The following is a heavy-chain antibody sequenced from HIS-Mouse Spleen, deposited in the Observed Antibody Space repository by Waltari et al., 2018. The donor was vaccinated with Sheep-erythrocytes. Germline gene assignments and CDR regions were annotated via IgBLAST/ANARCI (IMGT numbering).Heavy chain of an antibody. J-gene: IGHJ5*02. CDR3: AKVGATGWFDP. CDR1: GFTFSRYG. V-gene: IGHV3-30*18. CDR2: ISYDGSNK. D-gene: IGHD1-26*01. Sequence: QVQLVESGGGVVQPGRSLRPSCAAAGFTFSRYGMHWVRQAPGKGLEWVAVISYDGSNKYYADSVKGRFTISRDNSKNTLYLQMNSLRAEDTAVYYCAKVGATGWFDPWGQGTLVTVSS.